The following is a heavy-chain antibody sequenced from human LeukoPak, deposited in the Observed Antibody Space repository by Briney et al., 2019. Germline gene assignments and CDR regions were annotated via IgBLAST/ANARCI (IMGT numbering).Heavy chain of an antibody. V-gene: IGHV3-23*01. CDR3: AKDYFSSGWLIDY. D-gene: IGHD6-19*01. CDR2: ISGSGGST. J-gene: IGHJ4*02. CDR1: GFTFSSYA. Sequence: VQPGGSLILSCVASGFTFSSYAMCWVRQAPGKVLEWVSAISGSGGSTYYADSVKGRFTISRDNSKNTLYLQMNSLRAEDTAVYYCAKDYFSSGWLIDYWGQGTLVTVSS.